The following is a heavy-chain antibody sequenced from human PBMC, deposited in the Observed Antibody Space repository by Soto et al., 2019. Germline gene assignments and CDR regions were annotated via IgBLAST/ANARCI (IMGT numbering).Heavy chain of an antibody. CDR1: GGSISSSNW. J-gene: IGHJ5*02. CDR3: ARGYSGYDRRLDP. V-gene: IGHV4-4*02. D-gene: IGHD5-12*01. CDR2: IYHSGYT. Sequence: QVQLQESGPGLVKPSGTLSLTCAVSGGSISSSNWWTWVRQPPGKGLEWIGEIYHSGYTNYNPSLKSRVTLSVDKSKNQFSLNLSSVTAADTAVYYCARGYSGYDRRLDPWGQGPLVTVSS.